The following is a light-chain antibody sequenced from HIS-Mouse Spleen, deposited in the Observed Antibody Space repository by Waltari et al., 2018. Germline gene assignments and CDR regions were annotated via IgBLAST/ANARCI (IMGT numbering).Light chain of an antibody. J-gene: IGLJ3*02. CDR1: SSDVGSYNL. V-gene: IGLV2-23*01. CDR2: EGS. CDR3: CSYAGSNWV. Sequence: QSALTQPASVSGSPGQSITISCTGTSSDVGSYNLVSWYQQHPGKAPKLIIYEGSKRPSVVSNRFSGSKSGNTASLTISVLQAEDEADYYCCSYAGSNWVFGGGTKLTVL.